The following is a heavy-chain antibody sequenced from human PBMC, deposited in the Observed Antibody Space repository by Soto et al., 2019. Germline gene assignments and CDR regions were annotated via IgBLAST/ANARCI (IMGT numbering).Heavy chain of an antibody. CDR2: TYYRSKWYN. J-gene: IGHJ4*02. Sequence: SQTLLLTCAISGDSVSSNSATWNWIRQSPSRGLEWLGRTYYRSKWYNDYAVSVKSRITVNPDTSKNQFSLQLNSLTPEDTAVYYCARDPVPGYKSFDYWGQGTLVTVSS. D-gene: IGHD6-19*01. CDR3: ARDPVPGYKSFDY. V-gene: IGHV6-1*01. CDR1: GDSVSSNSAT.